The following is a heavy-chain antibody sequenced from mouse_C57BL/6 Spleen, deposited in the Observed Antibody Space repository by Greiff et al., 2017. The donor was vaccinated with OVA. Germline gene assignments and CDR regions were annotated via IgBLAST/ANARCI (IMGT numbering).Heavy chain of an antibody. J-gene: IGHJ4*01. Sequence: QVQLQQPGAELVKPGASVKLSCKASGYTFTSYWMHWVKQRPGRGLEWIGRIDPNSGGTKYNEKFKSKATLTVDKPSSTAYMQLSSLTSEDSAVYDCARSTGDYYGSSPLYAMDYWGQGTSVTVSS. CDR2: IDPNSGGT. CDR1: GYTFTSYW. V-gene: IGHV1-72*01. D-gene: IGHD1-1*01. CDR3: ARSTGDYYGSSPLYAMDY.